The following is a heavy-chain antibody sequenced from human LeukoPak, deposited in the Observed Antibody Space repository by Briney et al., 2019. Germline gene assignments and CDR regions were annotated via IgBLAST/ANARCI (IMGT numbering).Heavy chain of an antibody. CDR2: ICYDGSNK. CDR3: ARDPAYGDYASNYYYYYGMDV. J-gene: IGHJ6*02. V-gene: IGHV3-33*01. D-gene: IGHD4-17*01. Sequence: GGSLRLSCAASGFTFSSYGMHWVRQAPGKGLEWVAVICYDGSNKYYADSVKGRFTISRDNSKNTLYLQMNSLRAEDMAVYYCARDPAYGDYASNYYYYYGMDVWGQGTTVTVSS. CDR1: GFTFSSYG.